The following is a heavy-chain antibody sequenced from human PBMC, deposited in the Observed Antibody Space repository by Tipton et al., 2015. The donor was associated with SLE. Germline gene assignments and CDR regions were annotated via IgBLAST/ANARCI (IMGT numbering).Heavy chain of an antibody. V-gene: IGHV4-59*11. CDR2: IYYSGST. Sequence: TLSLTCTFSGDSISNHYWSWIRQPPGKGLEWIGYIYYSGSTNYNPSLKSRVTISVDTSNNQFSLELTSVTAADTAVYYCARDGSQWLAAYFHHWGQGSLVIVSS. J-gene: IGHJ1*01. CDR3: ARDGSQWLAAYFHH. CDR1: GDSISNHY. D-gene: IGHD6-19*01.